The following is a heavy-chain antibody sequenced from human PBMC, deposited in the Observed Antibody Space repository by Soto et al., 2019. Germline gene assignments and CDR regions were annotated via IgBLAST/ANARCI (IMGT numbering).Heavy chain of an antibody. Sequence: PSETLSLTCAVSGGSISGSYYYWGWLRQSPGKGPEWIGSVFYTGFTSYNPSLESRVSVSVDTSKNQFSLKLSFVTAADTAVYYCARVGYYYDSSGYLSRVFDYWGQGTLVTVSS. CDR2: VFYTGFT. D-gene: IGHD3-22*01. V-gene: IGHV4-39*01. CDR1: GGSISGSYYY. CDR3: ARVGYYYDSSGYLSRVFDY. J-gene: IGHJ4*02.